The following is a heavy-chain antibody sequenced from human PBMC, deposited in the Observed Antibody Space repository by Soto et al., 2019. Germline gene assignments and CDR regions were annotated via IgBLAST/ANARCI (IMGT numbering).Heavy chain of an antibody. CDR3: AKDLAAGGH. D-gene: IGHD6-13*01. Sequence: QVQLVQYGAEVKKPGASVKVSCRTSVYTFTHYYIHWVRQAPGQGLEWMSIITPARGRTNYAQDFLGRVTLPTDTSTTTVYMELSGLSADDTAILYCAKDLAAGGHWGQGTLVIVSS. CDR1: VYTFTHYY. J-gene: IGHJ4*02. V-gene: IGHV1-46*01. CDR2: ITPARGRT.